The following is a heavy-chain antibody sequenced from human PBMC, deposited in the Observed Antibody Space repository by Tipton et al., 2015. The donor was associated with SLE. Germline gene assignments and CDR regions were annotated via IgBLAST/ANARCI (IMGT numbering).Heavy chain of an antibody. V-gene: IGHV4-31*03. CDR2: IYYSGST. J-gene: IGHJ4*02. D-gene: IGHD3-3*01. CDR1: GGSISSGGYY. CDR3: AGDSDTIFGVVIDY. Sequence: TLSLTCTVSGGSISSGGYYWSWIPQHPGKGLEWIGYIYYSGSTYYNPSLKSRVTISVDTSKNQFSLKLSSVTAADTAVYYWAGDSDTIFGVVIDYWGKGTQVT.